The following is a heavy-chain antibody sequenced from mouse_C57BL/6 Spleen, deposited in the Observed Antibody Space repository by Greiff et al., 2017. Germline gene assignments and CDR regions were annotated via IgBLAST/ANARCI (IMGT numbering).Heavy chain of an antibody. CDR3: TRDQGSSYVSYYFDY. J-gene: IGHJ2*01. D-gene: IGHD1-1*01. CDR1: GFTFSSYA. CDR2: ISSGGDYI. V-gene: IGHV5-9-1*02. Sequence: LMESGEGLVKPGGSLKLSCAASGFTFSSYAMSWVRQTPEKRLEWVAYISSGGDYIYYADTVKGRFTISRDNARNTLYLQMSSLKSEDTAMYYCTRDQGSSYVSYYFDYWGQGTTLTVSS.